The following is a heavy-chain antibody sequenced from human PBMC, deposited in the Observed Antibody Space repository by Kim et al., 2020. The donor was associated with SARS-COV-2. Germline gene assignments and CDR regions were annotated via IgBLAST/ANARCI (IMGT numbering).Heavy chain of an antibody. D-gene: IGHD4-17*01. V-gene: IGHV3-43*02. CDR1: GFTFDDYA. CDR2: IKGDGRGT. CDR3: AKETSTTTRTYGVDI. Sequence: GGSLRLSCAASGFTFDDYAMHWVRQAPGKGLEWVSFIKGDGRGTSYAPSVAGRFAVYRDNSKNSLYLQMNSLTTEDTALYYCAKETSTTTRTYGVDIWGQGTTVTVSS. J-gene: IGHJ6*02.